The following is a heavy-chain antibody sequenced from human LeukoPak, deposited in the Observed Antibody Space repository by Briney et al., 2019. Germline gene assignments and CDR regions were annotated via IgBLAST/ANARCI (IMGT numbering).Heavy chain of an antibody. CDR3: ARVVPAAIEPDY. J-gene: IGHJ4*02. V-gene: IGHV3-30-3*01. CDR1: GFTFSSYV. D-gene: IGHD2-2*01. CDR2: ISYDGSNK. Sequence: GGSLRLSCAASGFTFSSYVMHWVRQAPGKGLEWVAVISYDGSNKYYADSVKGRFTISRDNSKNTLYLQMNSLRAEDTAVYYCARVVPAAIEPDYWGQGTLVTVSS.